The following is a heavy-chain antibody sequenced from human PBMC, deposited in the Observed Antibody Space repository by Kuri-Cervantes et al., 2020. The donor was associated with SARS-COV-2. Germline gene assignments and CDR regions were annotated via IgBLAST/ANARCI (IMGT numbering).Heavy chain of an antibody. CDR2: IYYSGST. D-gene: IGHD1-26*01. J-gene: IGHJ4*02. CDR1: GGSISSSSYY. CDR3: ARAPRGRYSGSFFDY. V-gene: IGHV4-61*01. Sequence: GSLRLSCTVSGGSISSSSYYWSWIRQPPGKGLEWIGYIYYSGSTNYNPSLKSRVTISVDTSKNQFSLKLSSVTAADTAVYYCARAPRGRYSGSFFDYWGQGTLVTVSS.